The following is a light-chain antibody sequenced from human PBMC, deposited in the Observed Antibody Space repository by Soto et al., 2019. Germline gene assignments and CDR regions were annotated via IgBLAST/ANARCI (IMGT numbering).Light chain of an antibody. CDR2: KAS. J-gene: IGKJ1*01. Sequence: DIQMTQSPSTLSASVGDRVTITCRASQSISSGLACYQQKPGKAPKLLIYKASSLESGVPSSFSGSESGTEFTLTISSLQPDDFATYYCQQYHSYSWTFGQGTKVEIK. V-gene: IGKV1-5*03. CDR3: QQYHSYSWT. CDR1: QSISSG.